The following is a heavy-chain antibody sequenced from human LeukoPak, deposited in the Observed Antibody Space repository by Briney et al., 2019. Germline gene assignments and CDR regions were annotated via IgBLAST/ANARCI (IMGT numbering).Heavy chain of an antibody. Sequence: PGGSLRLSCAASGFTFSSYEMNWVRQAPGKGLEWVSYISSSGSTIYYADSVKGRFTISTDNAKNSLYLQMNSLRAEGTAVYYCARGGSYGLDYWGQGTLVTVSS. CDR1: GFTFSSYE. V-gene: IGHV3-48*03. CDR2: ISSSGSTI. D-gene: IGHD1-26*01. J-gene: IGHJ4*02. CDR3: ARGGSYGLDY.